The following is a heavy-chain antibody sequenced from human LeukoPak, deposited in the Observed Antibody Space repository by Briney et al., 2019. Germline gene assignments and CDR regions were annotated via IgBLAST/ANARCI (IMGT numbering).Heavy chain of an antibody. CDR3: AKRSSSGWYGFFDY. CDR2: SSDSGGST. J-gene: IGHJ4*02. Sequence: GGSLRLTCAASGFTFSSYAMSWVRQAPEKGLEWISGSSDSGGSTYYADSVKGRFTISRDNSKNTLYLQMNSLRAEDTAVYYCAKRSSSGWYGFFDYWGQGTLVTVSS. CDR1: GFTFSSYA. D-gene: IGHD6-19*01. V-gene: IGHV3-23*01.